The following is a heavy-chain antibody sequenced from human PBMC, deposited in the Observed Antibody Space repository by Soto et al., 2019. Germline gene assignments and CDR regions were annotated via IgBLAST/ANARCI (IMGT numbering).Heavy chain of an antibody. CDR1: GVSVSSETHY. D-gene: IGHD2-8*01. CDR3: ERIRGINGYQTAFDY. Sequence: KPSETLSLTCSVSGVSVSSETHYWSWIRQPPGKGLEWIGEIYYTGSITYKPSLKSRLTVSVDASKNQFSLMLRYVTAADTAIYYCERIRGINGYQTAFDYWGQGTLVTVSS. J-gene: IGHJ4*02. CDR2: IYYTGSI. V-gene: IGHV4-61*01.